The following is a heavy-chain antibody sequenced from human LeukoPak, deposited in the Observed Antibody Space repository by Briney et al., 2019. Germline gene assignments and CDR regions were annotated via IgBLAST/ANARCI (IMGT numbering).Heavy chain of an antibody. CDR3: AKDITTTVTTRGLFDY. J-gene: IGHJ4*02. Sequence: GGSLRLSCAASGFTFSSYSMNWVRQAPGKGLEWVSSISSSSSYIYYADSVKGRFTISRDNAKNSLYLQMNSLRAEDTAVYYCAKDITTTVTTRGLFDYWGQGTLVTVSS. D-gene: IGHD4-11*01. CDR2: ISSSSSYI. CDR1: GFTFSSYS. V-gene: IGHV3-21*01.